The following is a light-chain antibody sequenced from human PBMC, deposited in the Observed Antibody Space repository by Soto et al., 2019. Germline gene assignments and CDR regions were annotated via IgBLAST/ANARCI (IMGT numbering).Light chain of an antibody. CDR1: SSNIGSNY. Sequence: QTVLTQPPSASGTPGQRVNISCSGSSSNIGSNYVYWYRQFPGTAPKLLFQRNNQRPSGVPARFSGSKSGTSASLAISGLRSEDEADYYCGGWDDSLSGPVFGGWTKLTVL. CDR3: GGWDDSLSGPV. CDR2: RNN. J-gene: IGLJ2*01. V-gene: IGLV1-47*01.